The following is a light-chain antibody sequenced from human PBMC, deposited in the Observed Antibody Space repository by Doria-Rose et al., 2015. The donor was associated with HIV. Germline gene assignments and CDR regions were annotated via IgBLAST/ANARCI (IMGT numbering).Light chain of an antibody. CDR2: KAS. Sequence: ASVGDRVTITCRASQSISSWLAWYQQEPGKAPKLLIYKASTLESGVPSRFSGSGSGTSFTLTITSLQPDDFATYYCQQYNSYPWTFGQGTKVEIK. J-gene: IGKJ1*01. CDR3: QQYNSYPWT. CDR1: QSISSW. V-gene: IGKV1-5*03.